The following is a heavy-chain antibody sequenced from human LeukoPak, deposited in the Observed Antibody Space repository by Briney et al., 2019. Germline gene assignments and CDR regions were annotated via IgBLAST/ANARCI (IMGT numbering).Heavy chain of an antibody. V-gene: IGHV3-23*01. CDR3: ARDLQIDSSSWYCWFDP. CDR2: ISGSGGST. Sequence: PGGSLRLSCAASGFTFSSYSMNWVRQAPGKGLEWVSAISGSGGSTYYADSVKGRFTISRDNSKNTLYLQMNSLRAEDTAVYYCARDLQIDSSSWYCWFDPWGQGTLVTVSS. D-gene: IGHD6-13*01. J-gene: IGHJ5*02. CDR1: GFTFSSYS.